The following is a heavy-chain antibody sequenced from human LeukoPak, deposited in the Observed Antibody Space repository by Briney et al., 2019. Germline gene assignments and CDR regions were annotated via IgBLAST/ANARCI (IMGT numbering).Heavy chain of an antibody. Sequence: GGSLRLSCAASGFTFSGYEMIWVRQAPGQGLEWLSYISSSGDRTLYYAGSVKGRFTVSRGNARDSLFLQMNALTTEDTAIYYCARESDGGGYRFDYWGQGALVTVSS. J-gene: IGHJ4*02. D-gene: IGHD3-22*01. CDR2: ISSSGDRTL. CDR1: GFTFSGYE. CDR3: ARESDGGGYRFDY. V-gene: IGHV3-48*03.